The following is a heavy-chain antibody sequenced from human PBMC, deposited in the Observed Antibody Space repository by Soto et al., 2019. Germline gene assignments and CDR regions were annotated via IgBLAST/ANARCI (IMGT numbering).Heavy chain of an antibody. Sequence: GGSLRLSCAASGFTFSSYSMNWVRQAPGKGLEWVSYISSSSSTIYYADSVKGRFTISRDNAKNSLYLQMNSLRAEDTAVYYCARDPPKGYYYYMDVWGKGTTVTVSS. V-gene: IGHV3-48*01. CDR1: GFTFSSYS. J-gene: IGHJ6*03. CDR2: ISSSSSTI. CDR3: ARDPPKGYYYYMDV.